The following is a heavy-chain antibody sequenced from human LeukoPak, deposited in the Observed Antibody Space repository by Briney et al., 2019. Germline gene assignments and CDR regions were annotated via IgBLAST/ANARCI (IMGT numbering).Heavy chain of an antibody. CDR3: AGREDY. V-gene: IGHV3-53*01. D-gene: IGHD1-26*01. Sequence: GGSLRLSCTAAGITFYNYFGMAWVRQAPGQGLEWVSVIYSGGSTYYADSVKGRFTISRDNSKNTLYLQMNSLRAEDTAVYYCAGREDYWGQGTLVTVSS. CDR1: GITFYNYFG. J-gene: IGHJ4*02. CDR2: IYSGGST.